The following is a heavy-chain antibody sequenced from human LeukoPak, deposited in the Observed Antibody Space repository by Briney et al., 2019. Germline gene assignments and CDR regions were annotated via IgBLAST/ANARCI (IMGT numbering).Heavy chain of an antibody. CDR3: ARDGAMVRGVIITNSGWFDP. CDR1: GGTFSSYA. Sequence: SVKASCKASGGTFSSYAISWVRQAPGQGLEWMGGIIPIFGTANYAQKFQGRVTITADKSTSTAYMELSSLRSEDTAVYYCARDGAMVRGVIITNSGWFDPWGQGTLVTVSS. V-gene: IGHV1-69*06. D-gene: IGHD3-10*01. CDR2: IIPIFGTA. J-gene: IGHJ5*02.